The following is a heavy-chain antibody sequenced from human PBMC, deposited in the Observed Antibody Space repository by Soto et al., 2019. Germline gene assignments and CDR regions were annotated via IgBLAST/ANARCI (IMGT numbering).Heavy chain of an antibody. Sequence: EVQLLQSGGGLVQPGGSLRLSCAASGFTFTSYSMTWVRQTPGKGLGGVAAVNPGGYSTYYADPVKGRFTISRDNSNKTLYLQMNSLRAEDTAVYYCAKDLRAGSGYDFDYRDQGTLVTVSS. CDR3: AKDLRAGSGYDFDY. CDR1: GFTFTSYS. V-gene: IGHV3-23*01. D-gene: IGHD5-12*01. J-gene: IGHJ4*02. CDR2: VNPGGYST.